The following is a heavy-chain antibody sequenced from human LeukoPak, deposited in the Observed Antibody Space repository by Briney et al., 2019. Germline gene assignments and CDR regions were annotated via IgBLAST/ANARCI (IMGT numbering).Heavy chain of an antibody. Sequence: PGGSLRLSCSASGFTFSSYAMHWVRQAPGKGLEYVSAISSNGGSTYYADSVKGRFTISRDNSKSTLYLQMNTLRAEDTAVYYCATMPSVAATTRGRFVYWGQGTLVTVSP. CDR3: ATMPSVAATTRGRFVY. CDR2: ISSNGGST. CDR1: GFTFSSYA. D-gene: IGHD6-6*01. V-gene: IGHV3-64*04. J-gene: IGHJ4*02.